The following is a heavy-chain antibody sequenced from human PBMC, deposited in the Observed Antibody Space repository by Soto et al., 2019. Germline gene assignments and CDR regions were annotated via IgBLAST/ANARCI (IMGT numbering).Heavy chain of an antibody. V-gene: IGHV4-59*08. J-gene: IGHJ4*02. CDR3: ARLGGFSQAFDS. CDR2: IYYTGGSA. Sequence: SETLSLTCTVPGGSIRTYYWSWIRQPPGKGLEWIGYIYYTGGSAIYNPSLKSRVAISVDRSKNQFSMKLTSVTAVDTAVYSCARLGGFSQAFDSWGQGTLVTVSS. CDR1: GGSIRTYY. D-gene: IGHD2-15*01.